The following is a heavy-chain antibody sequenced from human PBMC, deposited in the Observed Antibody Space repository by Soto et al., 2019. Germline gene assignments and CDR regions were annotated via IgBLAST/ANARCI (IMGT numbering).Heavy chain of an antibody. Sequence: VASVKVSCKVSGYRFPSYGINWVRQAPGQGLEWVGWVNPDNHNTNYAQNFQHRVSLTTDTSTNTAFLELRGLRSDDTAVYYCARVRFGDPLDYWGQGTLVTVSS. CDR1: GYRFPSYG. J-gene: IGHJ4*02. V-gene: IGHV1-18*01. CDR3: ARVRFGDPLDY. D-gene: IGHD3-16*01. CDR2: VNPDNHNT.